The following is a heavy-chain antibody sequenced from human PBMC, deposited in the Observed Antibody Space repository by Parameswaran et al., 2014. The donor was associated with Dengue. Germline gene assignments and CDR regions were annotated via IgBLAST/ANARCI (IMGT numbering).Heavy chain of an antibody. J-gene: IGHJ6*03. CDR3: ARDEVAGTTGYYYYMDV. CDR2: INAGNGNT. V-gene: IGHV1-3*01. D-gene: IGHD6-19*01. Sequence: WVRQAPGQRLEWMGWINAGNGNTKYSQKFQGRVTITRDTSASTAYMELSSLRSEDTAVYYCARDEVAGTTGYYYYMDVWGKGTTVTVSS.